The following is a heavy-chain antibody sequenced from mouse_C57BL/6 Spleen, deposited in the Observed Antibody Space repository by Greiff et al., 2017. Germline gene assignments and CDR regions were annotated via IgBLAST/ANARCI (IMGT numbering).Heavy chain of an antibody. CDR1: GYTFTSYW. CDR3: AKITTGYFDY. Sequence: QVHVKQPGAELVKPGASVKLSCKASGYTFTSYWMHWVKQRPGQGLEWIGMIHPNSGSTNYNEKFKSKATLTVDKSSSTAYMQLSSLTSEDSAVYYCAKITTGYFDYWGQGTTLTVSS. D-gene: IGHD1-1*01. J-gene: IGHJ2*01. V-gene: IGHV1-64*01. CDR2: IHPNSGST.